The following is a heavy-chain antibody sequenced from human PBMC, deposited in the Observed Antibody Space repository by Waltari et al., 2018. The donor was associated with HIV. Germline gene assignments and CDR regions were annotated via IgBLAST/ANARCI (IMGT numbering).Heavy chain of an antibody. CDR2: ISWNSGIT. V-gene: IGHV3-9*01. Sequence: EVQLVESGGGLVQPGRSLRLSCAASGFTFDDYPMHWVRQSPGKGVEWVSGISWNSGITDYGDSVKGRFTISRENAKNSLYLQMNSLTVEDTAFYYCAKGGSHLTIFEAWFDSWGQGTLVTVSS. D-gene: IGHD3-3*01. CDR3: AKGGSHLTIFEAWFDS. CDR1: GFTFDDYP. J-gene: IGHJ5*01.